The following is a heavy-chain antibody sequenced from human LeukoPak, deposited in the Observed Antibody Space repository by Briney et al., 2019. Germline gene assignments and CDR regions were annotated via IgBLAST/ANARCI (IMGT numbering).Heavy chain of an antibody. CDR1: GFTFSSYS. CDR2: ISSSSSYI. V-gene: IGHV3-21*04. D-gene: IGHD3-3*01. CDR3: AKEHDLWHEEGNWFDP. J-gene: IGHJ5*02. Sequence: GGSLRLSCAASGFTFSSYSMNWVRQAPGKGLEWVSSISSSSSYIYYADSVKGQFTISRDNAKNSLYLQMNSLGAEDTAVYYCAKEHDLWHEEGNWFDPWGQGTLVTVSS.